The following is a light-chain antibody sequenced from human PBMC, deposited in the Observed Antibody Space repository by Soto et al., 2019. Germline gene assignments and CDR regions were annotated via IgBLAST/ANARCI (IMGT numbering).Light chain of an antibody. V-gene: IGLV1-44*01. J-gene: IGLJ1*01. Sequence: QPVLTQPPSASGTPGQRVTISCSGSSSNIGSHTVNWYQQLPGTAPKLLIYSNNQRPSGVPDRFSGSKSGTSASLAISGLQSEDEADYYCAAWDDSLNGRGVFGTGTKLTAL. CDR2: SNN. CDR3: AAWDDSLNGRGV. CDR1: SSNIGSHT.